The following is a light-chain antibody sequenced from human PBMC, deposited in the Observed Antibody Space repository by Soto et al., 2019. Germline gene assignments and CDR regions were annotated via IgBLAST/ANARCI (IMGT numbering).Light chain of an antibody. Sequence: EIVLTQSPDTLSLSPGERATLSCRASKSFSRSYLAWYQQKPGQAPSLLIYGASTRATGVPDRFSGTGSGTEFTLTISSLKSEDYAVYYCQQYKSWPPITFGQGTRLEIK. CDR2: GAS. J-gene: IGKJ5*01. CDR3: QQYKSWPPIT. V-gene: IGKV3-15*01. CDR1: KSFSRSY.